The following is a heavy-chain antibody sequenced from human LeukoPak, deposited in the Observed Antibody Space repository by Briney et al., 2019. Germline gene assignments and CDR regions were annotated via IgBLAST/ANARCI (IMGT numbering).Heavy chain of an antibody. CDR1: GFTFSSYS. Sequence: GSLRLSCAASGFTFSSYSMNWVRQAPGKGLEWVSYISSISGTINYADSVKGRFTISGDNARNSLFLQMNSLRAEDTAVYYCARDHNYAFDYWGQGTLVTVSS. J-gene: IGHJ4*02. CDR2: ISSISGTI. V-gene: IGHV3-48*01. CDR3: ARDHNYAFDY. D-gene: IGHD5-18*01.